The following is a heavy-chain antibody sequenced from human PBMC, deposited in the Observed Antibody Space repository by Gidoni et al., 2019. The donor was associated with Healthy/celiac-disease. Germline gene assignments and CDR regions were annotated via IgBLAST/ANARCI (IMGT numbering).Heavy chain of an antibody. V-gene: IGHV3-30-3*01. J-gene: IGHJ4*02. CDR3: ARGLQVAATNFKY. CDR2: ISYDGSNK. D-gene: IGHD2-15*01. CDR1: GFTFSSYA. Sequence: QVQLVESGGGVVQPGRSLRLSCAASGFTFSSYAMHWVRPAPGKGLEWVAVISYDGSNKYYADSVKGRFTIFRDNSKNTLYLQMNSLRAEDTAVYYCARGLQVAATNFKYWGQGTLVTVSS.